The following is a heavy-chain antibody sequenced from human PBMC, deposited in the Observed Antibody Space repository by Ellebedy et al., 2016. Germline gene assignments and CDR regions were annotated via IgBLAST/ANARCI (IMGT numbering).Heavy chain of an antibody. CDR3: ARLYGYSYGYSWDEYYFDY. CDR2: IYYSGST. CDR1: GGSISSSSYY. Sequence: SETLSLTCTVSGGSISSSSYYWGWIRQPPGKGLEWIGSIYYSGSTYYNPSLKSRVTISVDTSKNQFSLKLSSVTAADTAVYYCARLYGYSYGYSWDEYYFDYWGQGTLVTVSS. V-gene: IGHV4-39*01. D-gene: IGHD5-18*01. J-gene: IGHJ4*02.